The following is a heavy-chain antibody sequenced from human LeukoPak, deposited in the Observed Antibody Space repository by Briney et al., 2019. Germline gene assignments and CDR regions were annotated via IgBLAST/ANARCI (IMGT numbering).Heavy chain of an antibody. CDR1: GYSFTSYW. J-gene: IGHJ4*02. D-gene: IGHD4-23*01. CDR3: ARVADYGGNSGGLGY. V-gene: IGHV5-51*01. Sequence: GESLKISCKGSGYSFTSYWIGWVRQMPGKGLEWMGIIYPGDSDTRYSPSFQGQVTISADKSISTAYLQWSSVKASDTAMYYCARVADYGGNSGGLGYWGQGTLVTVSS. CDR2: IYPGDSDT.